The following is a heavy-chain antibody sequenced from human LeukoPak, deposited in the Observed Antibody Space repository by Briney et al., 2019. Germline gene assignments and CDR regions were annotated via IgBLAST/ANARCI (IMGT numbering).Heavy chain of an antibody. J-gene: IGHJ4*02. CDR3: ARGGYGSGSYSPFDY. V-gene: IGHV4-34*01. Sequence: SENLSLTCAVYGGSFSGYYWSWIRQPPGKGLEWIGEINHSGSTNYNPSLKSRVTISVDTSKNQFSLKLSSVTAADTAVYYCARGGYGSGSYSPFDYWGQGTLVTVSS. D-gene: IGHD3-10*01. CDR2: INHSGST. CDR1: GGSFSGYY.